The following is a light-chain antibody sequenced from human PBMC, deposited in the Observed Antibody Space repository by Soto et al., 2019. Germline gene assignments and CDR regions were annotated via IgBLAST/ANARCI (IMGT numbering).Light chain of an antibody. Sequence: QSVLTQPASVSGSPGQSITISCTGTSSDVGGYNYVSWYQQHPGKAPKLMIYEVSNRPSGVSNRFSGSTSGNTASLTISGLKAEDEADYYCSSYTSSSTRVFGGGTKLTVL. CDR1: SSDVGGYNY. CDR2: EVS. V-gene: IGLV2-14*01. J-gene: IGLJ3*02. CDR3: SSYTSSSTRV.